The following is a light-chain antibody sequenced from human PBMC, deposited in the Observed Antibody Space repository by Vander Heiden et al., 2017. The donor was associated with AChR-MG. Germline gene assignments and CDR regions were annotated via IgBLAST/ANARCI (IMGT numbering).Light chain of an antibody. Sequence: SYELTQPPSVSVSPGQTASITCSGDKLGDKYACWYQQKPGQAPVLVIYQDRKRPSGIPERFSGSYSGNTATLTISGTQTMDEADYYCQAWDSTTLVFGGGTKLTVL. CDR1: KLGDKY. CDR3: QAWDSTTLV. J-gene: IGLJ2*01. CDR2: QDR. V-gene: IGLV3-1*01.